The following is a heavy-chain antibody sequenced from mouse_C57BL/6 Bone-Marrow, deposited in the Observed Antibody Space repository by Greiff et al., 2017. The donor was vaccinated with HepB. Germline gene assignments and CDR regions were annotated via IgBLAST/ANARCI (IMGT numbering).Heavy chain of an antibody. CDR1: GYTFTDYN. CDR3: ARGNYYYGSSYWYFDV. Sequence: VQLQQSGPELVKPGASVKMSCKASGYTFTDYNMHWVKQSHGKSLEWIGYINPNNGGTSYNQKFKGKATLTVNKSSSTAYMELRSLTSEDSAVYYCARGNYYYGSSYWYFDVWGTGTTVTVSS. CDR2: INPNNGGT. V-gene: IGHV1-22*01. D-gene: IGHD1-1*01. J-gene: IGHJ1*03.